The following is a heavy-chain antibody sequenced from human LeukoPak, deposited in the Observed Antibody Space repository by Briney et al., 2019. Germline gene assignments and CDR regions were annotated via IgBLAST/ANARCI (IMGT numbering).Heavy chain of an antibody. CDR2: ISSSSSTI. CDR3: ASGYSSGWYGVAFDI. Sequence: GGSLRLSCAASGFTFSSYSMNWVRQAPGKGLEWVSYISSSSSTIYYADPVKGRFTISRDNAKNSLYLQMNSLRAEDTAVYYCASGYSSGWYGVAFDIWGQGTMVTVSS. V-gene: IGHV3-48*01. J-gene: IGHJ3*02. CDR1: GFTFSSYS. D-gene: IGHD6-19*01.